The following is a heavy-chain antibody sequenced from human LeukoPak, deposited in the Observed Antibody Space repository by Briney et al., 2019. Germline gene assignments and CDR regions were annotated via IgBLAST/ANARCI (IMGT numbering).Heavy chain of an antibody. CDR3: ARWGINDYGDPRLYYYYGMDV. D-gene: IGHD4-17*01. V-gene: IGHV1-69*13. CDR2: IIPIFGTA. CDR1: GGTFSSYA. J-gene: IGHJ6*02. Sequence: SVKVSCKASGGTFSSYAISWVRQAPGQGLEWMGGIIPIFGTANYAQKFQGRVTITADESTSTAYMELSSLRSEDTAVYYCARWGINDYGDPRLYYYYGMDVWGQGTTVTVS.